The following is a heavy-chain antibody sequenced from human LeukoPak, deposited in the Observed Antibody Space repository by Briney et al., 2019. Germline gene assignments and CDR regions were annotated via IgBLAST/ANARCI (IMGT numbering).Heavy chain of an antibody. V-gene: IGHV3-30*04. CDR1: GFTFSSYA. CDR2: ISYDGSNK. CDR3: AKDKTHYYGSGSCDY. D-gene: IGHD3-10*01. Sequence: GRSLRLSCAASGFTFSSYAMHWVRQAPGKGLEWVAVISYDGSNKYYADSVKGRFTISRDNSKNTLYLQMNSLRAEDTAVYYCAKDKTHYYGSGSCDYWGQGTLVTVSS. J-gene: IGHJ4*02.